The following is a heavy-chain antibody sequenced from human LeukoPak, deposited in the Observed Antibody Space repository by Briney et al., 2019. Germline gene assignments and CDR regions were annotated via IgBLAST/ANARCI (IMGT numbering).Heavy chain of an antibody. CDR3: ARMHYYDSSGDNWFDP. V-gene: IGHV1-8*02. J-gene: IGHJ5*02. Sequence: ASVKVSCKASGYTFTGYYMHWVRQAPGQGLEWMGWMNPNSGHTGYAQKFQGRVTMTRNTPITTAYMELSSLRSEDTAVYYCARMHYYDSSGDNWFDPWGQGTLVTVSS. CDR1: GYTFTGYY. D-gene: IGHD3-22*01. CDR2: MNPNSGHT.